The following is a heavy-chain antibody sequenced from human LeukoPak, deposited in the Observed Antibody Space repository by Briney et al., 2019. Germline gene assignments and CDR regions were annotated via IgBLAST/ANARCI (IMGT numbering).Heavy chain of an antibody. J-gene: IGHJ4*02. V-gene: IGHV3-30*02. Sequence: GGSLRLSCAASGFTFSSYGMHWVRQAPGKGLEWVAFIRYDGSNKYYADSVKGRFTISRDNSKNTLYLQMNILRAEDTAVYYCALNSGSYFPGGHWGQGTLVTVSS. CDR3: ALNSGSYFPGGH. CDR2: IRYDGSNK. CDR1: GFTFSSYG. D-gene: IGHD1-26*01.